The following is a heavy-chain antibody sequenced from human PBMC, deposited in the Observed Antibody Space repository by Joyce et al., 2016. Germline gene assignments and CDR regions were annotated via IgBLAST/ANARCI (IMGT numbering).Heavy chain of an antibody. J-gene: IGHJ6*02. D-gene: IGHD3-3*01. CDR1: GYSLSDLS. Sequence: QVQLVQSGAEVKKPGASVKVSCRVSGYSLSDLSMHWVRQPPGKGLEWMGGHDPDGDETIYAQNFQGRVTMTEDTSTDTAYMELSSLRSEDTAIYYCATTSSIWSDFYGMDVWGQGTTVTVSS. CDR3: ATTSSIWSDFYGMDV. CDR2: HDPDGDET. V-gene: IGHV1-24*01.